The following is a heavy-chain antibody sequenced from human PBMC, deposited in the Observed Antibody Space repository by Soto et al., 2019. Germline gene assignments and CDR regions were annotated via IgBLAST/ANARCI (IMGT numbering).Heavy chain of an antibody. CDR3: AGIAVAGTYYYGMDV. CDR2: IYPGDSDT. CDR1: GYSFTIYW. J-gene: IGHJ6*02. V-gene: IGHV5-51*01. Sequence: GEPLKISCNGSGYSFTIYWIGWVRQMPGKGLEWMGIIYPGDSDTRYSPSFQGQVTISADKSISTAYLQWSSLKASDTAMYYCAGIAVAGTYYYGMDVWGQGTTVTVSS. D-gene: IGHD6-19*01.